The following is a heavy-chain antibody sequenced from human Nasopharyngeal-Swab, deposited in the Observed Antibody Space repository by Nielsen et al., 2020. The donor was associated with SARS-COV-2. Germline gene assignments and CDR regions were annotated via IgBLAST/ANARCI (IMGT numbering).Heavy chain of an antibody. D-gene: IGHD6-19*01. CDR3: ASSEGSGPLWYFDL. CDR2: ISARGTST. V-gene: IGHV3-23*01. CDR1: GFTFSNYA. J-gene: IGHJ2*01. Sequence: GESLKISCVASGFTFSNYAMSWARQAPGKGLEWVSTISARGTSTYYADSVKGRFTISRDNSKNTLYLQMNSLRAEDTAVYYCASSEGSGPLWYFDLWGRGTLVTVSS.